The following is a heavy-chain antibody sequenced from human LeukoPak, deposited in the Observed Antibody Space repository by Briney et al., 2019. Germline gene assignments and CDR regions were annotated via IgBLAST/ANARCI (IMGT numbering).Heavy chain of an antibody. CDR3: ARPSVGANNFYFDY. Sequence: KPGGSLRLSCAASGFTFSSYSMNWVRQAPGKGLEWVSSISSSSSYIYYADSVKGRFTISRDNAKNSLYLQMNSQRAEDTAVYYCARPSVGANNFYFDYWGQGTLVTVSS. CDR1: GFTFSSYS. J-gene: IGHJ4*02. D-gene: IGHD1-26*01. CDR2: ISSSSSYI. V-gene: IGHV3-21*01.